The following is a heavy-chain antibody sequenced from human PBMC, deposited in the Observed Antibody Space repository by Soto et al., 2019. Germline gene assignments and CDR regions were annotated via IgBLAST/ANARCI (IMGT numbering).Heavy chain of an antibody. CDR2: ISAYNGNT. CDR3: ARDQKVLRFLEWFPYXFDY. D-gene: IGHD3-3*01. Sequence: GASGKVSWKASGYTFTSYGISWGRQAPGQGLEWMGWISAYNGNTNYAQKLQGRVTMTTDTSTSTAYMELRSLRSDDTAVYYCARDQKVLRFLEWFPYXFDYWGQGTLVTVSS. CDR1: GYTFTSYG. V-gene: IGHV1-18*01. J-gene: IGHJ4*02.